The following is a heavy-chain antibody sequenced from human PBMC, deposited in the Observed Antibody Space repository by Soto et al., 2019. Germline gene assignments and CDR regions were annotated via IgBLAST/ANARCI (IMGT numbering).Heavy chain of an antibody. CDR1: GGSFSGYY. CDR2: INHSGST. Sequence: QVQLQQWGAGLLKPSETLSLTCAVYGGSFSGYYWSWIRQPPGKGLEWIGEINHSGSTNYNPSLKSRVTISVDTSKNQFSLELSSVTAADTAVYYCARGSIAAAGTIYDNWGQGTMVTVSS. CDR3: ARGSIAAAGTIYDN. V-gene: IGHV4-34*01. D-gene: IGHD6-13*01. J-gene: IGHJ3*01.